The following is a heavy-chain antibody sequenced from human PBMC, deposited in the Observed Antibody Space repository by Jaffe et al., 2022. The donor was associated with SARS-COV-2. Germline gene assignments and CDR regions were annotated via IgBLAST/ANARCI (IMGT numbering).Heavy chain of an antibody. CDR3: ARDTAARFDS. V-gene: IGHV3-30-3*01. D-gene: IGHD6-6*01. J-gene: IGHJ4*02. CDR2: ISYDGNNK. CDR1: GFTFSSYA. Sequence: QVQLVESGGGVVQPGRSLRLSCAASGFTFSSYALHWVRQAPGKGLEWVAVISYDGNNKYYADSVKGRFTISRDNSKNTVYLQMNSLTTEDAAVYSCARDTAARFDSWGQGTLVTVSS.